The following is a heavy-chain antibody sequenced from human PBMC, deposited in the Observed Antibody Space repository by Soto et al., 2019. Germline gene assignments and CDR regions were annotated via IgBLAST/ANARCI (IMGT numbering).Heavy chain of an antibody. CDR3: AKHTGYSNGRYFDYYYYYALDV. CDR1: GCSLRSSTYF. J-gene: IGHJ6*02. D-gene: IGHD5-18*01. CDR2: IFHAGST. V-gene: IGHV4-39*01. Sequence: PSETLSLTCTVSGCSLRSSTYFWAWIRQSPGEGLEWVGSIFHAGSTYYNPSLKSRVTISVDTTKNQFSLKVYSVTAADTAVYYCAKHTGYSNGRYFDYYYYYALDVWGQGATVTVSS.